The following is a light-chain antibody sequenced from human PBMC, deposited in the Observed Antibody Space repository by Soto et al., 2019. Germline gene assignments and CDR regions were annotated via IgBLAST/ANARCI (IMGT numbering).Light chain of an antibody. V-gene: IGKV4-1*01. J-gene: IGKJ4*01. CDR3: QQFYTNHLT. CDR2: WAS. CDR1: QSFLYSSTNRNY. Sequence: DIVMTQSPYSLAVSLGERASINCSSSQSFLYSSTNRNYLAWYQQKPGQPPKLLIYWASSRESGVPDRFSGSGSGTDFTLIISSLQTEDVALYYCQQFYTNHLTFGGGTKVYI.